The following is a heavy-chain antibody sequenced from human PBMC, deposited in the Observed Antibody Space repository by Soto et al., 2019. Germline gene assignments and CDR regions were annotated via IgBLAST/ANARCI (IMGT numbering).Heavy chain of an antibody. J-gene: IGHJ6*03. V-gene: IGHV1-69*10. CDR1: GGTFSSYA. D-gene: IGHD3-3*01. CDR2: MIPIIGKA. CDR3: ARGGKNMAADYDFWSGYRGYYYYYYMDV. Sequence: SVKVSCKASGGTFSSYAISWVRQAPGQGLEWMGGMIPIIGKANYAQKFQGRVTITTNTSISTDYMELSSLRSEDTAVYYCARGGKNMAADYDFWSGYRGYYYYYYMDVWGKGTTVTVSS.